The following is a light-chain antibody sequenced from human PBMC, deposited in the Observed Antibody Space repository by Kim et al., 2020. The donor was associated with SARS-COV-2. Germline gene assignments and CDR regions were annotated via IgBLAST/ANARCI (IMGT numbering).Light chain of an antibody. V-gene: IGKV1-5*01. CDR3: QQYNSYSGT. CDR1: QSISSW. J-gene: IGKJ1*01. CDR2: DAS. Sequence: VSVGARVTVTCLASQSISSWLSWYQQKPGKAPKLLIDDASSLESGVPSRFSGSGSGTEFTLTISSLQPDDFATYYCQQYNSYSGTFGRGTKVDIK.